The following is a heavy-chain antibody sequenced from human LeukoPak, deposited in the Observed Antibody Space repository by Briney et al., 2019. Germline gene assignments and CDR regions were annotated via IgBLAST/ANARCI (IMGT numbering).Heavy chain of an antibody. J-gene: IGHJ4*02. V-gene: IGHV3-23*01. Sequence: PGGSLRLSCAASGFTFSSYAMSWVRQAPGKGLEWVSAISANGGNTKYVDSVRGRFTISRDNSKNTLYLQMKSLRAEDTAVYYCAKPSSTGVCSPFDYWGQGTLVTVSP. CDR2: ISANGGNT. D-gene: IGHD3-10*01. CDR3: AKPSSTGVCSPFDY. CDR1: GFTFSSYA.